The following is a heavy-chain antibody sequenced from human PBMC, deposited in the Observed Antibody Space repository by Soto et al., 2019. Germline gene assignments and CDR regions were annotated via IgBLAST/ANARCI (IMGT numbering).Heavy chain of an antibody. CDR1: GFSLSTSGMG. D-gene: IGHD1-26*01. CDR3: VHRGSGSHFGY. J-gene: IGHJ4*02. CDR2: IYWDDDK. Sequence: QINLKESGPTLVKPTQTLTLTCTFSGFSLSTSGMGVGWIRQPPGKALEWLTLIYWDDDKRYSPSLKSRLTITKDTSKNQVVFTMTTMDPADTATYYSVHRGSGSHFGYWGQGTLVTVSS. V-gene: IGHV2-5*02.